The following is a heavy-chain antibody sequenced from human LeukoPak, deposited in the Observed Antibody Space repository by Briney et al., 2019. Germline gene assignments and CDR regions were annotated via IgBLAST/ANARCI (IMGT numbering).Heavy chain of an antibody. CDR2: IYSGGST. Sequence: GGSLRLSCAASGFTVSSNYMSWVRQAPGKGLEWVSIIYSGGSTYYADSVKGRFTISRDNSKNTLYLQMNTLRAEDTAVYYCARMGDSGWYAFDIWGQGTMVTVSS. D-gene: IGHD6-19*01. CDR3: ARMGDSGWYAFDI. V-gene: IGHV3-66*01. J-gene: IGHJ3*02. CDR1: GFTVSSNY.